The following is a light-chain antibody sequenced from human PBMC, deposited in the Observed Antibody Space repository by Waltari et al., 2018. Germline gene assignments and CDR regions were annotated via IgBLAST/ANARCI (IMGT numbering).Light chain of an antibody. J-gene: IGKJ2*03. CDR1: QSVSSY. V-gene: IGKV3-20*01. CDR3: QKYNTSPYS. CDR2: GAS. Sequence: VILTQSPATLSLSPGERATLSCRASQSVSSYLAWYQQKPGQAPRLLIHGASNRATGIPDRFSGSGSGTEFTLIINSLEPEDFAVYYCQKYNTSPYSFGQGTKVEIK.